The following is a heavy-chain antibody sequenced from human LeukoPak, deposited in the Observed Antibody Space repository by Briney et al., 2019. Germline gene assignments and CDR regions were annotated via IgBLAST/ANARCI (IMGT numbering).Heavy chain of an antibody. Sequence: GGSLRLSCAASGFTVSSNYMSWVRQAPGKGLEWVSVIYSGGSTYYADSVKGRFTISRDNAKNSVDLQMNSLRAEDTAVYYCGRDFGLVGTKRSFDLWGQGTMVTVSS. CDR2: IYSGGST. CDR3: GRDFGLVGTKRSFDL. D-gene: IGHD1-7*01. J-gene: IGHJ3*01. CDR1: GFTVSSNY. V-gene: IGHV3-66*01.